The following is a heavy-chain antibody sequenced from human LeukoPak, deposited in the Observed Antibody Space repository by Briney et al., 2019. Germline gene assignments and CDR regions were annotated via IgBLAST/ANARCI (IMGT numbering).Heavy chain of an antibody. CDR2: IKYDGSEK. Sequence: GGSLLLSCAASGFTFSDYWKTWVRQAPGKGLEWVANIKYDGSEKYYVDSLRGRFTISRDNAKNSLYLKMNSLRVEDTAVYYCAEARQWLGVRNWFDPWGQGTLVTVSS. J-gene: IGHJ5*02. CDR3: AEARQWLGVRNWFDP. CDR1: GFTFSDYW. D-gene: IGHD6-19*01. V-gene: IGHV3-7*01.